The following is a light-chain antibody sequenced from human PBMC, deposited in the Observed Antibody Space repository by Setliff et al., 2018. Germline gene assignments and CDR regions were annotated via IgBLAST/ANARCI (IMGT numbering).Light chain of an antibody. J-gene: IGLJ1*01. Sequence: QSVLTQPPSASGSPGQSVTISCTGTNIDVRGYTYVSWYQQLPGKAPQLIIYDVTKWPSGVPDRFSGSKSGNTASLTVSGLQAEDEADYYCSSYVGSNNFVFGSGTKVTVL. CDR2: DVT. CDR3: SSYVGSNNFV. CDR1: NIDVRGYTY. V-gene: IGLV2-8*01.